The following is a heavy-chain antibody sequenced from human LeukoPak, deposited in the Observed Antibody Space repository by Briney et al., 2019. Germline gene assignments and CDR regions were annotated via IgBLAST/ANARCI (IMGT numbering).Heavy chain of an antibody. V-gene: IGHV4-34*01. Sequence: SETLSLTYAVYGGSFSGYYWSWIRQPPGKGLEWLGEINHSGSTNYNPSLKSRVTISVDTSKNQFSLKLSSVTAADTAVYYCARGRPGIAAAGTFDYWGQGTLVTVSS. CDR1: GGSFSGYY. CDR3: ARGRPGIAAAGTFDY. J-gene: IGHJ4*02. CDR2: INHSGST. D-gene: IGHD6-13*01.